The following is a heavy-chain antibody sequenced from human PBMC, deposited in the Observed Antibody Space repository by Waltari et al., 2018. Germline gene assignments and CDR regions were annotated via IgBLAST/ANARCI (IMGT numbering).Heavy chain of an antibody. V-gene: IGHV3-48*03. J-gene: IGHJ4*02. CDR1: GFTFSSYE. Sequence: EVQLVESGGGLVQPGGSLRLSCAASGFTFSSYEMNWVRQAPGKGRGWVSYISRSGSTIYYADSVKGRFTISRDNAKNSLYLQMNSLRAEDTAVYYCARERGGGWYFDYWGQGTLVTVSS. CDR3: ARERGGGWYFDY. D-gene: IGHD2-15*01. CDR2: ISRSGSTI.